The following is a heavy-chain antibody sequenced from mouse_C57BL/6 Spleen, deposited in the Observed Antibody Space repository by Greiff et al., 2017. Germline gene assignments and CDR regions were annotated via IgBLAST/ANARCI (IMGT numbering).Heavy chain of an antibody. CDR2: IDPEDGDT. CDR1: GFNIKDYY. V-gene: IGHV14-2*01. D-gene: IGHD3-1*01. Sequence: EVQLQQSGAELVKPGASVKLSCTASGFNIKDYYMHWVKQRTEQGLEWIGRIDPEDGDTKYAPKFQGKATITADTSSNTAYLELSSLTSEDTAVYSGARNSLGRGYFDVWGKGTTVTVSS. J-gene: IGHJ1*03. CDR3: ARNSLGRGYFDV.